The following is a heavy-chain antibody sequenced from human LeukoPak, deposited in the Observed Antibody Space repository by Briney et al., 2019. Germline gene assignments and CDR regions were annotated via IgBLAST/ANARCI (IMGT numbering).Heavy chain of an antibody. CDR1: GYTFTSYY. J-gene: IGHJ4*02. CDR2: INPSGGST. Sequence: ASVKVSCKASGYTFTSYYMHWVRQAPGQGLEWMGIINPSGGSTSYAQKFQGRVTMTRDTSISTAYMELSRLRSDDTAVYYCARVELHYDFWSGPGKYYFDYWGQGTLVTVSS. D-gene: IGHD3-3*01. V-gene: IGHV1-46*01. CDR3: ARVELHYDFWSGPGKYYFDY.